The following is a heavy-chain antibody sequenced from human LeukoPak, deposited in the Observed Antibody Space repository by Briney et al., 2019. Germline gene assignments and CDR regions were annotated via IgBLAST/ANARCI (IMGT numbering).Heavy chain of an antibody. V-gene: IGHV1-69*05. D-gene: IGHD3-22*01. J-gene: IGHJ4*02. CDR1: GGTFSSYA. CDR2: IIPIFGTA. CDR3: AREDMYYYDSSGYYYFDY. Sequence: EASVKVSCXASGGTFSSYAISWVRLAPGQGLEWMGRIIPIFGTANYAQKFQGRVTITTDESTSTAYMELSSLRSEDTAVYYCAREDMYYYDSSGYYYFDYWGQGTLVTVSS.